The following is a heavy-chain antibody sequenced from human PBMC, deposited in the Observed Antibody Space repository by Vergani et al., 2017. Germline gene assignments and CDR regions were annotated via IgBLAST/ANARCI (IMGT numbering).Heavy chain of an antibody. V-gene: IGHV4-59*01. CDR2: IYYSGST. CDR3: ARMIAAAGTEYFDY. Sequence: QVQLQESGPGLVKPSETLSLTCTVSGGSISSYYWSWIRQPPGKGLEWIGYIYYSGSTNYNTSLKSRVTISVDTSKNQFFLKLSSVTAADTAVYYCARMIAAAGTEYFDYWGQGTLVTVSS. J-gene: IGHJ4*02. D-gene: IGHD6-13*01. CDR1: GGSISSYY.